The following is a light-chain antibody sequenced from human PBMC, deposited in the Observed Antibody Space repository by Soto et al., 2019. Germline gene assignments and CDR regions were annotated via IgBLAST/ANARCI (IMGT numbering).Light chain of an antibody. J-gene: IGKJ4*01. CDR3: QQYHKWPLT. V-gene: IGKV3-15*01. CDR1: QSVSTN. CDR2: GAS. Sequence: EIVMTQSPATLSVSPGERATLSCRASQSVSTNLDWYQQKPGQTPRLLMYGASTRATGIPASFSGSGSGTEFVLTVSSLQSEDFAVYYCQQYHKWPLTFGGGTKVESK.